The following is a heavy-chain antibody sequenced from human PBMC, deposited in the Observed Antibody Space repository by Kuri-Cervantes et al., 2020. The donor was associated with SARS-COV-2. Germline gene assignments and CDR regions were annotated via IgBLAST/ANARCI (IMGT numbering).Heavy chain of an antibody. J-gene: IGHJ4*02. CDR3: AKSQKSGDLGDDFDY. Sequence: GESLKISCTASGFIFSDYYMTWIRQAPGKGLEWVSNIGPSGTTKYYADSVKGRFTISRDKAKNSLYLQMNSLRAEDTAVYYCAKSQKSGDLGDDFDYWGQGTLVTVSS. D-gene: IGHD3-16*01. CDR1: GFIFSDYY. V-gene: IGHV3-11*04. CDR2: IGPSGTTK.